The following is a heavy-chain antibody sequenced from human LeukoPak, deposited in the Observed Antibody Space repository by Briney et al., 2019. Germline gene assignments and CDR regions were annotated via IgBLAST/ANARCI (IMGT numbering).Heavy chain of an antibody. CDR1: GYTLTSYY. V-gene: IGHV1-46*01. CDR2: INPSGGST. J-gene: IGHJ4*02. D-gene: IGHD6-6*01. Sequence: GASVKVSCKASGYTLTSYYMHWVRQARGQGLEWMGIINPSGGSTSYAQKFQGRVTMTRDMSTSTVYIELSSLRSEDTAVYYCAREGGQLAGLFDYWGQGTLVTVSS. CDR3: AREGGQLAGLFDY.